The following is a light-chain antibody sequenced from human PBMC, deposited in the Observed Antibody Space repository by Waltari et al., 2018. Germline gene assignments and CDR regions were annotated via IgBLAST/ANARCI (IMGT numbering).Light chain of an antibody. J-gene: IGKJ3*01. V-gene: IGKV3-15*01. CDR2: GAS. CDR1: HSIGSN. Sequence: EVVMTQSPATLSVSPGERATLSCRASHSIGSNLAWYQQKPGQTPRLLIYGASTRATGVPARLSGSGAGREFTLTISSLQSEDSVFYYCQQYNTWPRTFGPGTKVDIK. CDR3: QQYNTWPRT.